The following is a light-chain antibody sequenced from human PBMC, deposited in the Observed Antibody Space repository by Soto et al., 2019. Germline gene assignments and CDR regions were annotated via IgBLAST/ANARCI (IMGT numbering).Light chain of an antibody. V-gene: IGKV1-9*01. CDR3: QQLSTYPLT. CDR1: QGISSY. J-gene: IGKJ4*01. Sequence: THSPTFLSASVGDRVASTCRASQGISSYLAWYQQKPGKAPKLLIYAASTLQSGVPSRFSGSGSGTEFTLTISSLQPEDFAAYYCQQLSTYPLTFGGGTKVDIK. CDR2: AAS.